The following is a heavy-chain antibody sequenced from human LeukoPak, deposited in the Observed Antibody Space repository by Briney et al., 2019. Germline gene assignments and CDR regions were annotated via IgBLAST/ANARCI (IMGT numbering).Heavy chain of an antibody. D-gene: IGHD6-19*01. V-gene: IGHV1-2*06. CDR1: GYTFTGYY. CDR3: ARGLGSSGWHYYYGMDV. CDR2: VSPDTGDT. J-gene: IGHJ6*02. Sequence: ASVKVSCKASGYTFTGYYIHWVRQAPGQGLEWMGRVSPDTGDTNYAQKFQGRVTMTRDTSISTAYVELSRLRSDDTAVYHCARGLGSSGWHYYYGMDVWGQGTTVTVSS.